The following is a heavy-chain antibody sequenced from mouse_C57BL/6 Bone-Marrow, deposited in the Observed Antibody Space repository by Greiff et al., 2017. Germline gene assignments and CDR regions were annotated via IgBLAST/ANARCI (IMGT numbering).Heavy chain of an antibody. CDR1: GFTFSTYA. J-gene: IGHJ2*01. Sequence: EVQVVESGGGLVKPGGPLKLSCAASGFTFSTYALSWVRQTPEKRLEWVATISDGGSYTYYPDNVKGRFTISRDNDKNILYLQMSHLKSEDTAMYYCARDGNPFDYWGRGTTLAVSS. V-gene: IGHV5-4*01. CDR3: ARDGNPFDY. D-gene: IGHD2-1*01. CDR2: ISDGGSYT.